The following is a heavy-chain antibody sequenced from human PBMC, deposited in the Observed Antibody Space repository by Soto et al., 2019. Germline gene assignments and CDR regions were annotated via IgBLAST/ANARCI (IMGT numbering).Heavy chain of an antibody. CDR2: IYYSGST. Sequence: SETLSLTCTVSGGSISSYYWSWIRQPPGKGLEWIGYIYYSGSTNYNPSLKSRVTISVDTSKNQFSLKLSSVTAADTAVYYCARHGYCSGGSCPGXXXYXXDVWGXGTTVTXXS. J-gene: IGHJ6*04. CDR3: ARHGYCSGGSCPGXXXYXXDV. V-gene: IGHV4-59*08. CDR1: GGSISSYY. D-gene: IGHD2-15*01.